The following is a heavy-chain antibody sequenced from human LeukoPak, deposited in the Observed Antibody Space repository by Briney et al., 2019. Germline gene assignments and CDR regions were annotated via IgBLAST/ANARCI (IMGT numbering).Heavy chain of an antibody. CDR1: GFTFTTYW. CDR2: VKQDGSDK. V-gene: IGHV3-7*01. CDR3: ARIAAAVPDQ. Sequence: GGSLRLSCAASGFTFTTYWMGWVRQAPGKGLEWVANVKQDGSDKYYMDSVKGRFTISRDNGNHSLYLLMSSLRAEDSGVYYCARIAAAVPDQWGQGTLVTVSS. J-gene: IGHJ5*02. D-gene: IGHD6-13*01.